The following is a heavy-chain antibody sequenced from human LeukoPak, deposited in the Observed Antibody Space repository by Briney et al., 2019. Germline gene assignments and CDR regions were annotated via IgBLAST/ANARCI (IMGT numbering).Heavy chain of an antibody. CDR3: ARETGVYYDSSGPPDY. V-gene: IGHV1-18*01. CDR2: ISAYNGNT. D-gene: IGHD3-22*01. CDR1: GYTFTSYG. J-gene: IGHJ4*02. Sequence: ASVKVSCKASGYTFTSYGIIWVRQAPGQGLEWMGWISAYNGNTNYAQKLQGRVTMATDTSTSTAYMELRSLRSDDTAVYYCARETGVYYDSSGPPDYWGQGTLVTVSS.